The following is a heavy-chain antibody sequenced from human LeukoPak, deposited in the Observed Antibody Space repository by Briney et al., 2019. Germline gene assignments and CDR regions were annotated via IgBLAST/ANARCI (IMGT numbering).Heavy chain of an antibody. D-gene: IGHD2-15*01. J-gene: IGHJ4*02. V-gene: IGHV3-11*04. CDR2: ISSSGSTI. Sequence: GVLRLSCAASGFTFSDYYMSWIRQAPGKGLEWVSYISSSGSTIYYADSVKGRFTISRDNAKNSLYLQMNSLRAEDTAVYYCARDRASKLGYCSGGSCYSQENYFDYWGQGTLVTVSS. CDR1: GFTFSDYY. CDR3: ARDRASKLGYCSGGSCYSQENYFDY.